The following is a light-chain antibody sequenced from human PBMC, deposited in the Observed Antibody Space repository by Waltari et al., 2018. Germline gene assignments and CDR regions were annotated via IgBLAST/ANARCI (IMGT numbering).Light chain of an antibody. CDR3: AAWDDSLRGFIM. V-gene: IGLV1-47*01. CDR1: TTNIGSNS. CDR2: RND. J-gene: IGLJ3*02. Sequence: QSVLTQQPSASGTPGQRVTIPCSGSTTNIGSNSVHWYQQLPGAAPKPLIYRNDQRPSGVPDRFSGSKTGTSASLAISGLRSEDEADYYCAAWDDSLRGFIMFGGGTKLTVL.